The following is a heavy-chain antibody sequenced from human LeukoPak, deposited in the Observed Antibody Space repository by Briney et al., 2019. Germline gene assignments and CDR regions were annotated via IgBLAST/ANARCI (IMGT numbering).Heavy chain of an antibody. CDR2: IYPGDSDT. CDR1: GYSFTSYW. V-gene: IGHV5-51*01. CDR3: ARQADYNVLTGYHKGHLDY. D-gene: IGHD3-9*01. J-gene: IGHJ4*02. Sequence: GESLKISCKASGYSFTSYWIGWVRQMPEKGLERMGIIYPGDSDTRYSPSFQGQVTISADKSITTAYLQWSSLQASDTAMCYCARQADYNVLTGYHKGHLDYWGQGTLVTVSS.